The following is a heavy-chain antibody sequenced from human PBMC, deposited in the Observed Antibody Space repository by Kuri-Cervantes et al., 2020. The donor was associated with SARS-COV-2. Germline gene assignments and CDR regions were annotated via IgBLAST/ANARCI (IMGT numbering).Heavy chain of an antibody. Sequence: SAKVSCKASGGTFSSYAISWVRQAPGQGLEWMGGIIPIFGTANYAQKFQGRVTITADKSTSTAYMELSSLRSEDTAVYYCARAPFPNYADYYYGMDVWGQGTTVTVSS. CDR3: ARAPFPNYADYYYGMDV. CDR2: IIPIFGTA. CDR1: GGTFSSYA. J-gene: IGHJ6*02. V-gene: IGHV1-69*06. D-gene: IGHD4/OR15-4a*01.